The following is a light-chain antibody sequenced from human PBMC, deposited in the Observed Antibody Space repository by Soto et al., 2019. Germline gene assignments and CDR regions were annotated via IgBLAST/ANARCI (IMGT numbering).Light chain of an antibody. Sequence: QSVLTQPPSVSGAPGQRVTISCTGSSSNIGAGYDVHWYQQLPGPAPQLLIYGNSKRPSGVPDPFFGSKSGTSAPLAITGLQAEEEDDYYCQSYDSSLSVVFGGGTQLTVL. V-gene: IGLV1-40*01. CDR1: SSNIGAGYD. J-gene: IGLJ2*01. CDR3: QSYDSSLSVV. CDR2: GNS.